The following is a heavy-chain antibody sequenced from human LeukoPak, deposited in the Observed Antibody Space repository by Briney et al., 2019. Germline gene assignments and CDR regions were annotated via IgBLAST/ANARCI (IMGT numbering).Heavy chain of an antibody. Sequence: QPGRSLRLSCAASGFTFDDYAMHWVRQAPGKGLEWVSGISWNSGSIGYADSVKGRFTISRDNAKNSLYLQMNSLRAEDTAVYYCATDSPRPGWGQGTLVTVSS. V-gene: IGHV3-9*01. CDR3: ATDSPRPG. CDR2: ISWNSGSI. CDR1: GFTFDDYA. J-gene: IGHJ4*02.